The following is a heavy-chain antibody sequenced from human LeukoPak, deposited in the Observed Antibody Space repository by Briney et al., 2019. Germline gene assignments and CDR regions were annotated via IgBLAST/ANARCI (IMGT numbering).Heavy chain of an antibody. J-gene: IGHJ4*02. V-gene: IGHV3-33*01. CDR2: IWYDGSNK. Sequence: GGSLRLSCAASGFTFSTYTIHWVRQAPGKGLEWVAVIWYDGSNKYYADSVKGRFTISRDNSKNTLYLQMNSLRAEDTAVYYCARSHFLGSPLDYWGQGTLVTVSS. D-gene: IGHD3-3*01. CDR3: ARSHFLGSPLDY. CDR1: GFTFSTYT.